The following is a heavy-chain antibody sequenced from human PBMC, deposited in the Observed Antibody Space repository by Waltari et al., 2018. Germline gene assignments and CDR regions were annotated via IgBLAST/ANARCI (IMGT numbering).Heavy chain of an antibody. D-gene: IGHD3-10*01. Sequence: VQLVQSGAEVNTPGSSVKVSCKVSGYTFTDYYLHWLHQAPGKGLEWMGLGDPEDGETIYAEKYQGRVTITADTSTDTAYMELSSLRSEDTAVYYCATATGTTTQYYYYGMDVWGQGTTVTVSS. V-gene: IGHV1-69-2*01. J-gene: IGHJ6*02. CDR1: GYTFTDYY. CDR2: GDPEDGET. CDR3: ATATGTTTQYYYYGMDV.